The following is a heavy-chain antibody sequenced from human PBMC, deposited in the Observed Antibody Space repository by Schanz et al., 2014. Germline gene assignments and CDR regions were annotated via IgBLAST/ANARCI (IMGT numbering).Heavy chain of an antibody. Sequence: GQLLESGGGLIQPGGSLRLSCAVSGFTVSSNHMSWVRQAPGKGLEWVSYISGTTTYTNYADSVKGRFTISRDNAKNSLYLQMNSLRAEDTAVYYCAREQIMAAAGLVDYWGHGTLVTVSS. CDR1: GFTVSSNH. V-gene: IGHV3-11*05. CDR3: AREQIMAAAGLVDY. CDR2: ISGTTTYT. J-gene: IGHJ4*01. D-gene: IGHD6-13*01.